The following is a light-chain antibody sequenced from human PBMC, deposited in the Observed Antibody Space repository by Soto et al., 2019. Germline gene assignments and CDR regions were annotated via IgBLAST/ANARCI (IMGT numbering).Light chain of an antibody. J-gene: IGKJ1*01. Sequence: DIQMTQSPSTLSASVGDRVIITCRASQSISGWLAWYQQKPGKAPNLLIYDASSLESGVPSRFSGSGSRTEFSLTISSLQPDDFATYYCQQYYSYSTFGQGTKVDIK. V-gene: IGKV1-5*01. CDR3: QQYYSYST. CDR1: QSISGW. CDR2: DAS.